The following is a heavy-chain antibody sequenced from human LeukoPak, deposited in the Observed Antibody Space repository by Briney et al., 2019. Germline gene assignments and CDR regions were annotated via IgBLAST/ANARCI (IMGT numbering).Heavy chain of an antibody. D-gene: IGHD2-21*01. V-gene: IGHV3-30*04. CDR3: ARDLGILWKLAYS. CDR1: GFTFNDHP. J-gene: IGHJ5*02. Sequence: GGSLRLSCAASGFTFNDHPMHWNRLAPHKGLEWVAVISYDGLNKYYSHSVKDRFTVSRDNVNNILYLQMNRLRTEDTAVYYCARDLGILWKLAYSWGQGTLVTVSS. CDR2: ISYDGLNK.